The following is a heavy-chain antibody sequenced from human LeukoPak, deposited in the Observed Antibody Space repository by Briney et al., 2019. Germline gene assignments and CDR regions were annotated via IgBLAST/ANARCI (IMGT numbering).Heavy chain of an antibody. Sequence: SETLSLTCGVYNESLSGYYWTWIRRPPGKGLEWIGEINHSGSTNYNPSLKSRVTISVDTSKNHFSLRVSSVTAADTAVYYCARSNGVSYFDYWGQGNLVTVSS. CDR2: INHSGST. V-gene: IGHV4-34*01. D-gene: IGHD2-8*01. J-gene: IGHJ4*02. CDR3: ARSNGVSYFDY. CDR1: NESLSGYY.